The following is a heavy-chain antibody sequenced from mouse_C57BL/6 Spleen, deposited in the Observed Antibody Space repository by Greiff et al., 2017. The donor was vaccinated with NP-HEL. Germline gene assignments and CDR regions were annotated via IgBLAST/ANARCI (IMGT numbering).Heavy chain of an antibody. CDR1: GFTFSSYA. CDR2: ISDGGSYT. V-gene: IGHV5-4*01. Sequence: DVKLVESGGGLVKPGGSLKLSCAASGFTFSSYAMSWVRQTPEKRLEWVATISDGGSYTYYPDNVKGRFTISRDNAKNNLYLQMSHLKSEDTAMYYCARDRSGGYFDYWGQGTTLTVSS. CDR3: ARDRSGGYFDY. J-gene: IGHJ2*01.